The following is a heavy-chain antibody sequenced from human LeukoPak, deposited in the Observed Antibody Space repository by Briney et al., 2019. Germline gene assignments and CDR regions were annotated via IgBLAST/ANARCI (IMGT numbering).Heavy chain of an antibody. CDR2: IYHSGST. D-gene: IGHD3-3*01. CDR3: ARDLTSGDFWSGYKIRGYWFDP. V-gene: IGHV4-38-2*02. CDR1: GYSISSGYY. Sequence: PSETLSLTCTVSGYSISSGYYWGWIRPPPGKGLEWIGSIYHSGSTYYNPSLKSRVTISVDTSKNQFSLKLSSVTAADTAVYYCARDLTSGDFWSGYKIRGYWFDPWGQGTLVTVSS. J-gene: IGHJ5*02.